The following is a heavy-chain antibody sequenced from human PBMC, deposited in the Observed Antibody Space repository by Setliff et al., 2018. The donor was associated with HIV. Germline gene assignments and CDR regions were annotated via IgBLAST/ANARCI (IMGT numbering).Heavy chain of an antibody. D-gene: IGHD3-9*01. CDR2: IYSSGST. V-gene: IGHV4-61*02. CDR1: GGSISSGSYY. CDR3: ARDRGDDILTGEGYGMDV. Sequence: KPSETLSLTCTVSGGSISSGSYYWSWIRQPAGKGLEWIGRIYSSGSTNYNPSLKSRVTISVDTSKNQFSLKLSSVTAADTAVYYCARDRGDDILTGEGYGMDVWGQGTTVTVSS. J-gene: IGHJ6*02.